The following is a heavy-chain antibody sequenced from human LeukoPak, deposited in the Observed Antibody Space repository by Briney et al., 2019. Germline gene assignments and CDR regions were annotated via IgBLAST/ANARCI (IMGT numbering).Heavy chain of an antibody. D-gene: IGHD3-10*01. CDR2: ISYDGSNK. J-gene: IGHJ4*02. V-gene: IGHV3-30-3*01. CDR3: ARDREGSGSYYNGIADY. CDR1: GFTFSSYA. Sequence: PGGSLRLSCAASGFTFSSYAMHWVRQALGKGLEWVAVISYDGSNKYYADSVKGRFTISRDNSKNTLYLQMNSLRAEDTAVYYCARDREGSGSYYNGIADYWGQGTLVTVSS.